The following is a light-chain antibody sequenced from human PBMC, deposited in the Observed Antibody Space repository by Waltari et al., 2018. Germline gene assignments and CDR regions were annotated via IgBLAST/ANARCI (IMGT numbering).Light chain of an antibody. V-gene: IGKV1-NL1*01. Sequence: RVSTCIINCLAWYQQTQWKAPNVLLYAASRLESGVRSRFSCSGSGTDYTLTISSLQPEDFATYYCQQYYSTPPTFGGGTKVEIK. CDR2: AAS. CDR1: TCIINC. J-gene: IGKJ4*01. CDR3: QQYYSTPPT.